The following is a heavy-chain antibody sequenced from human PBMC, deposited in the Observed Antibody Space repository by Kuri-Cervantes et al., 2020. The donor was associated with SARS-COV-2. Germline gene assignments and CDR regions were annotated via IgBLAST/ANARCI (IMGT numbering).Heavy chain of an antibody. CDR3: ARRTLDTAMVRGVRAPNDAFDI. CDR2: ISSSGSTI. CDR1: GFSFSDYD. D-gene: IGHD5-18*01. Sequence: GGSLRLSGAASGFSFSDYDMSWIRQAPGKGLEWVSYISSSGSTIYYADSVKGRFTISRDNAKNSLYLQMNSLRAEDTAVYYCARRTLDTAMVRGVRAPNDAFDIWGQGTMVTVSS. V-gene: IGHV3-11*04. J-gene: IGHJ3*02.